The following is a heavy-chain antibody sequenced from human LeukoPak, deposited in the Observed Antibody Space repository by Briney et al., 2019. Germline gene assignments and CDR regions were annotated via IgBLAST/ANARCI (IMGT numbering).Heavy chain of an antibody. CDR3: AKGDTTWELPHDY. J-gene: IGHJ4*02. D-gene: IGHD1-26*01. V-gene: IGHV3-21*04. Sequence: GGSLRLSCAASGFTFSSYSMNWVRQAPGKGLEWVSSISSSSSYIYYADSVKGRFTISRDNAKNSLYLQMNSLRAEDTAVYYCAKGDTTWELPHDYWGQGTLVTVSS. CDR1: GFTFSSYS. CDR2: ISSSSSYI.